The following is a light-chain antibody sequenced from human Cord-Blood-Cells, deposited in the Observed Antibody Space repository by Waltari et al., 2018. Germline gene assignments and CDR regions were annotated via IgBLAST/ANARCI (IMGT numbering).Light chain of an antibody. CDR1: RRYVGGYNY. V-gene: IGLV2-11*01. CDR3: CSYAGSYTYV. CDR2: DVS. J-gene: IGLJ1*01. Sequence: QSALTQPRSVHGSPGQSVTISCPVTRRYVGGYNYVPRYPQHPRKAPKLMIYDVSKRPSGVPDRFSGSKSGNTASLTISGLQAEDEADYYCCSYAGSYTYVFGTGTKVTVL.